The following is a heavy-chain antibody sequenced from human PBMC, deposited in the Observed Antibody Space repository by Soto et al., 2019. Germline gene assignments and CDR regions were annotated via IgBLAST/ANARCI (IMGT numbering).Heavy chain of an antibody. V-gene: IGHV4-59*08. J-gene: IGHJ5*02. CDR3: ARGEVEVVVPAATPFDP. CDR2: IYYSGST. Sequence: SETLSLSCTVSGGSISSYYWSWIRQPPGKGLEWIGYIYYSGSTNYNPSIKSRVTISVDTSKNQFSLKLSSVTAADTAVYYCARGEVEVVVPAATPFDPWGQGTPVTVSS. D-gene: IGHD2-2*01. CDR1: GGSISSYY.